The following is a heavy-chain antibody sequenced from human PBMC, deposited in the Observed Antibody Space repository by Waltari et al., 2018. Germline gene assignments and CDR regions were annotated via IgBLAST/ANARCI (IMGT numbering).Heavy chain of an antibody. CDR2: IRNKAYGETT. D-gene: IGHD4-17*01. J-gene: IGHJ5*02. CDR3: ARDLMYGEHPLFDR. Sequence: DVQLAESGGGLVQPGRSLRLSCTTSGFTFVDYSMNWVRQAPGQGLEWVGFIRNKAYGETTDYAASVRGRFTISRDDSKSIAYLQMNSLKTEDTAIYFCARDLMYGEHPLFDRWGQGTLVTVSS. V-gene: IGHV3-49*04. CDR1: GFTFVDYS.